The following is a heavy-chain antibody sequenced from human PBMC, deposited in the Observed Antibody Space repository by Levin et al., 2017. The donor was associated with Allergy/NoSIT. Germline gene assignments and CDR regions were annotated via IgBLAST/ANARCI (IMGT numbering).Heavy chain of an antibody. J-gene: IGHJ6*03. CDR3: ARRAMVKHYFFYMDV. CDR1: GFSFSSYS. V-gene: IGHV3-48*01. CDR2: ISSSSGTI. D-gene: IGHD5-18*01. Sequence: PGESLKISCAASGFSFSSYSMNWVRQAPGKGLEWVSYISSSSGTIYYTDSVKGRFTTSRDNAKNSLYLQLNSLRAEDTAVYYCARRAMVKHYFFYMDVWGKGTTVTVSS.